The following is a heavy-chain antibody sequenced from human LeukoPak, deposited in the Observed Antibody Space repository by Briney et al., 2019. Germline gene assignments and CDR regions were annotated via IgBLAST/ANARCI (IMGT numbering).Heavy chain of an antibody. CDR2: ISASGGST. CDR3: AKDLGYSGSYYGSNY. J-gene: IGHJ4*02. D-gene: IGHD1-26*01. Sequence: GGSLRLSCAASGFTFSSSAMSWVRQVPGRGLEWVSGISASGGSTSYADSVRGRFTISRDNSKNTLYVQMNSLRDEDTAVYYCAKDLGYSGSYYGSNYWGQGTLVTVSS. CDR1: GFTFSSSA. V-gene: IGHV3-23*01.